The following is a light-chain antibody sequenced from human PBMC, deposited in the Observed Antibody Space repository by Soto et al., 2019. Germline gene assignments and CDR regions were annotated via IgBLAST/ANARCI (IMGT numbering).Light chain of an antibody. CDR2: DAF. Sequence: EIVLTQSPATLSLSPGERATLSCRASQSVSTYLAWYQQKPGQAPRLLIYDAFNRATGVPARFRGSGSGTDFTLTISSLEPEDFAVYYCQQRSNGLTFGGGTKWIS. V-gene: IGKV3-11*01. J-gene: IGKJ4*01. CDR3: QQRSNGLT. CDR1: QSVSTY.